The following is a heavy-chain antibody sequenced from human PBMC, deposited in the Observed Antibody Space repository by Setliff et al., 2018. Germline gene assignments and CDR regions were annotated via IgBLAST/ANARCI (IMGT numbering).Heavy chain of an antibody. V-gene: IGHV4-61*02. CDR2: IYTDGST. Sequence: SETLSLTCTVSGASVSGNSYYWGWIRQPPGKGLECLGRIYTDGSTKYNPSLNSRVTLLIDTAKNQISLRLSSVTAADTAVYFCARVTGFSYMDVWGKGTTVTVSS. CDR3: ARVTGFSYMDV. J-gene: IGHJ6*03. D-gene: IGHD3-3*01. CDR1: GASVSGNSYY.